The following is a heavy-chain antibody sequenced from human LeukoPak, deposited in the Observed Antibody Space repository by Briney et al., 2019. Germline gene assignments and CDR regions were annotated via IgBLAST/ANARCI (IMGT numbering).Heavy chain of an antibody. J-gene: IGHJ4*02. Sequence: GGSLRLSCAASGFILSNYWMGWVRRAPGKGLEWVSFISSSTILIYYADSVKGRFTISRDNAQNSLYLQMNSLRAEDTAVYYCAKSGLNRFDYWGQGTLVTVSS. V-gene: IGHV3-48*01. CDR3: AKSGLNRFDY. CDR1: GFILSNYW. D-gene: IGHD2-15*01. CDR2: ISSSTILI.